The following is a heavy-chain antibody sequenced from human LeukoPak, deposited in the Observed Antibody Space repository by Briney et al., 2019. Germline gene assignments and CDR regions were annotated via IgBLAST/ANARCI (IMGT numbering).Heavy chain of an antibody. CDR2: FHRGRI. V-gene: IGHV4-38-2*02. Sequence: SETLSLTCKVSGYPIGLDYYWVWIRQAPGRGLQWIGGFHRGRIQYNSALKSRVTISIDSSKHQFSLRMWPVTAADTAFYFCARAPSSYESGNGYPNLGWLDPWGQGALVTVSS. J-gene: IGHJ5*02. CDR3: ARAPSSYESGNGYPNLGWLDP. D-gene: IGHD5-24*01. CDR1: GYPIGLDYY.